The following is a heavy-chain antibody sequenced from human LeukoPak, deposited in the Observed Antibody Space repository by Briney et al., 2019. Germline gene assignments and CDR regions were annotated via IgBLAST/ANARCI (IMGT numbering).Heavy chain of an antibody. Sequence: GASVKVSCKASGYTFTDYYMHWVRQAPGQGLDWMGWINPNSGGTNYAQKFQGRVTMTRDTSSSTAYMELSRLRSDDTAVYYCARGVTGIYYYYYMDVWGKGTTVTVSS. D-gene: IGHD3-10*01. J-gene: IGHJ6*03. V-gene: IGHV1-2*02. CDR3: ARGVTGIYYYYYMDV. CDR1: GYTFTDYY. CDR2: INPNSGGT.